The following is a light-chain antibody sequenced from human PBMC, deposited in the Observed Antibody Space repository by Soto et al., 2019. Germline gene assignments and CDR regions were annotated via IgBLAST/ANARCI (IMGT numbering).Light chain of an antibody. V-gene: IGKV3-15*01. CDR3: QQYNNLPRT. Sequence: ETVMTQSPATLSVSPGEGATLSCRASQSVSSNLVWYQHKPGQAPRLLIYGASTRATDIPARFSGSGSGTEFTLTISSLQSEDYAVYYCQQYNNLPRTFGGATKLEIK. CDR1: QSVSSN. CDR2: GAS. J-gene: IGKJ4*01.